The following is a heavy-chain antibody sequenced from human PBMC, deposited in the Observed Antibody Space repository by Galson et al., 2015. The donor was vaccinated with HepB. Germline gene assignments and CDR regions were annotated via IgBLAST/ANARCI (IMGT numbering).Heavy chain of an antibody. V-gene: IGHV3-49*03. J-gene: IGHJ3*02. CDR3: SRDFGYYDSSGYYYGDGRDAFDI. CDR1: GFTFGDYT. CDR2: IRSKRYGATT. D-gene: IGHD3-22*01. Sequence: SLRLSCAASGFTFGDYTLSWFRQAPGKGLEWVGFIRSKRYGATTEYVASVKGRFIMSRDDSKSIAYLQMNSLKTEDTAVYYCSRDFGYYDSSGYYYGDGRDAFDIWGQGTMVTVSS.